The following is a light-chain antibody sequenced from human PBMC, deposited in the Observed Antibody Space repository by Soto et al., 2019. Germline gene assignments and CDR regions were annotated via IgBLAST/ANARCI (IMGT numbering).Light chain of an antibody. CDR1: SSDVGGYND. CDR2: DVT. Sequence: QSALTQPPSASGSPGQSVAISCTGSSSDVGGYNDVSWYQHHPGKAPKLMIYDVTKRPSGVPDRFSGSKSGNTASLTVSGLQADDEADYYCSSKAGGNNLAVLFGGGTKLTVL. J-gene: IGLJ2*01. CDR3: SSKAGGNNLAVL. V-gene: IGLV2-8*01.